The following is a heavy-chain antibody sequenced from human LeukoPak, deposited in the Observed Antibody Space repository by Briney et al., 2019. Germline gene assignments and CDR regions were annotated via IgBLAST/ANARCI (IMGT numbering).Heavy chain of an antibody. CDR1: GYTFTSYA. V-gene: IGHV7-4-1*02. J-gene: IGHJ6*03. Sequence: ASVKVSCKASGYTFTSYAMNWVRQAPGQGLEWMGWINTNTGNPTYAQGFTGRFVFSLDTSVSTAYLQISSLKAEDTAVYYCAREGITTPSYYYYYYYMDVWGKGTTVTISS. CDR2: INTNTGNP. CDR3: AREGITTPSYYYYYYYMDV. D-gene: IGHD3-10*01.